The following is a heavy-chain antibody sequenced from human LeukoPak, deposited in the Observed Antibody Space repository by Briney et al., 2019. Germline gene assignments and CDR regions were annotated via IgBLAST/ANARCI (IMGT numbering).Heavy chain of an antibody. CDR1: GYTFTGYY. CDR2: INPNSGGT. CDR3: ARTSISYYHYYMDV. D-gene: IGHD3-3*02. J-gene: IGHJ6*03. V-gene: IGHV1-2*02. Sequence: VASVKVSCKASGYTFTGYYMHWVRQAPGQGLEWMGWINPNSGGTNYAQKFQGRVTMTRDTSISTAYMELSRLRSDDTAVYYCARTSISYYHYYMDVWGKGTTVTISS.